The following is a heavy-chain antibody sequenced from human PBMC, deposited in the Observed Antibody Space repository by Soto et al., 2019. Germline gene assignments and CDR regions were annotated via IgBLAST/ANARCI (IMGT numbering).Heavy chain of an antibody. V-gene: IGHV1-69*06. J-gene: IGHJ4*02. D-gene: IGHD3-22*01. CDR1: GGTFSSYA. Sequence: SVKVSCKASGGTFSSYAISWVRQAPGQGLEWMGGIIPIFGTANYAQKFQGRVTITADKSTSTAYMELSSLRSEDTAVYYCAISRVGYDSSGYYYGHFDYWGQGTLVTVSS. CDR2: IIPIFGTA. CDR3: AISRVGYDSSGYYYGHFDY.